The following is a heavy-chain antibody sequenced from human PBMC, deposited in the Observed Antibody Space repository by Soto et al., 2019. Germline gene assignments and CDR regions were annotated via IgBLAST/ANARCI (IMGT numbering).Heavy chain of an antibody. CDR3: ARSLSSIAAAEAFDI. J-gene: IGHJ3*02. D-gene: IGHD6-13*01. Sequence: ASVKVSCKASGYTFTSYGISWVRQAPGQGLEWMGWISAYNGNTNYAQKLQGRVTMTTDTSTRTAYMELRSLRSDDTAVYYCARSLSSIAAAEAFDIWGQGTMVTVSS. V-gene: IGHV1-18*04. CDR1: GYTFTSYG. CDR2: ISAYNGNT.